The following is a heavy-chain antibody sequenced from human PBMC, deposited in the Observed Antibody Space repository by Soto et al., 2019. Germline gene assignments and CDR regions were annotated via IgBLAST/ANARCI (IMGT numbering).Heavy chain of an antibody. J-gene: IGHJ6*02. V-gene: IGHV1-18*01. D-gene: IGHD5-12*01. CDR3: VRVQWLRSGQFYYYGMDV. CDR2: ISAYNGNT. Sequence: QVQLVQSGAEVKKPGASVKVSCKASGYTFTSYGISWVRQAPGQGLEWMGWISAYNGNTNYAQKLQGRVTMTTDTSTSTAYMELRSLRADDTAVYYCVRVQWLRSGQFYYYGMDVWGQGTTVTVSS. CDR1: GYTFTSYG.